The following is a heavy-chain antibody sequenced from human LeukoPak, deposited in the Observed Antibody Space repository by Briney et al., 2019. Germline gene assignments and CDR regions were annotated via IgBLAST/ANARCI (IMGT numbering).Heavy chain of an antibody. J-gene: IGHJ3*02. CDR3: AHRHRGVASDI. CDR2: IYENDEK. Sequence: SGPTLVKPRQTLRLTCTFSGFSFSSGGVGVGWIRQPPGKALEWLGVIYENDEKLYSSSLQNRLTITKDTSRNQVVLTMANMDPVDTATYYCAHRHRGVASDIWGQGTMVTVSP. CDR1: GFSFSSGGVG. D-gene: IGHD2-8*02. V-gene: IGHV2-5*01.